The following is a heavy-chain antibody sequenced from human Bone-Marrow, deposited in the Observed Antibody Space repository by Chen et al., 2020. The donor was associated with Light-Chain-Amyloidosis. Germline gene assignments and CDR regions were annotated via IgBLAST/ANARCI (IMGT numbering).Heavy chain of an antibody. CDR2: IYHSGST. D-gene: IGHD6-6*01. Sequence: QVQLQESGPGLVKPSGTLSLTCAVSGGSISSSNWWSWVRQPPGKGLEWIGEIYHSGSTNYNQSLKSRVTISVDKSKNQFSLKLSSVTAADTAVYYCARAVRIAARRAGGYYGMDVWGQGTTVTVSS. J-gene: IGHJ6*02. CDR3: ARAVRIAARRAGGYYGMDV. V-gene: IGHV4-4*02. CDR1: GGSISSSNW.